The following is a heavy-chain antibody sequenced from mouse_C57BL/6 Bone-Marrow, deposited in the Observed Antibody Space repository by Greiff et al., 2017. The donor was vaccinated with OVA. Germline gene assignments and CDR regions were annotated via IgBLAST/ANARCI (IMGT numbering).Heavy chain of an antibody. CDR1: GYTFTSYG. CDR2: IYPSSGNT. J-gene: IGHJ4*01. Sequence: QVQLQQPGAELARPGASVKLSCKASGYTFTSYGISWVKQRPGQGLEWIGEIYPSSGNTYYNEQFKGKATLTADKSSSTAYMELRSLTAEDSSVYFCTRHAIDYWGQGTSVTVSA. CDR3: TRHAIDY. V-gene: IGHV1-81*01.